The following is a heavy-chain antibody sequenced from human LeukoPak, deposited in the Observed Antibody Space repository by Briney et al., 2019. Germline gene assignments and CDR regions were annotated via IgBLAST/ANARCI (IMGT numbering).Heavy chain of an antibody. CDR3: AISREATSDF. V-gene: IGHV3-21*01. Sequence: GGSLRLSCAASGFTFSSFTMNWVRQAPGKGLEWVSSISGSGSDMYYAESVKGRFTISRDNAKNSLYLQMNGPRAEDTAVYYCAISREATSDFWGQGTLVTVSS. CDR2: ISGSGSDM. D-gene: IGHD5-12*01. CDR1: GFTFSSFT. J-gene: IGHJ4*02.